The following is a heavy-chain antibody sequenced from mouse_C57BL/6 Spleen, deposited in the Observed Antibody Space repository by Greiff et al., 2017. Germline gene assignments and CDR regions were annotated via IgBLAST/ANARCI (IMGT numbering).Heavy chain of an antibody. Sequence: QVQLQQPGAELVMPGASVKLSCKASGYTFTSYWMHWVKQRPGQGLEWIGEIDPSDSYTNYNQKFKGKSTLTVDKSSSTAYMQLSSLTSEDSAVYYCARRGSNYPLDDWGQGTTLTVSS. D-gene: IGHD2-5*01. CDR3: ARRGSNYPLDD. CDR1: GYTFTSYW. V-gene: IGHV1-69*01. CDR2: IDPSDSYT. J-gene: IGHJ2*01.